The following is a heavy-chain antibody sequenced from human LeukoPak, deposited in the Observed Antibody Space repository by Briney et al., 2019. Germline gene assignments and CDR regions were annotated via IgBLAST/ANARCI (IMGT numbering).Heavy chain of an antibody. V-gene: IGHV3-74*01. Sequence: PGGSLRLSCAASGFTFSSYWMHWVRQAPGKGLVWVSRINRDGSGTSYADSVKGRFTISRDNAKNTLYLQMNSLRAEDTAVYYCASDRTYGMDIWGQGTTVTVSS. CDR3: ASDRTYGMDI. CDR1: GFTFSSYW. CDR2: INRDGSGT. J-gene: IGHJ6*02.